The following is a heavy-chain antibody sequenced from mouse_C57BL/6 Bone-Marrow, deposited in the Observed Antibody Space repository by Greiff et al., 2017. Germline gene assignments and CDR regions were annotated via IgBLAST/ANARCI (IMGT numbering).Heavy chain of an antibody. CDR2: IYPGGGYT. V-gene: IGHV1-63*01. CDR3: AVPYFDD. Sequence: QVQLKESGAELVRPGTSVKMSCKASGYTFTNYWIGWAKQRPGHGLEWSGDIYPGGGYTNYNEKFKGTATLTADKSSSTAYMQFSSLTSEDSAIYYCAVPYFDDWGQGTTLTVSS. CDR1: GYTFTNYW. J-gene: IGHJ2*01.